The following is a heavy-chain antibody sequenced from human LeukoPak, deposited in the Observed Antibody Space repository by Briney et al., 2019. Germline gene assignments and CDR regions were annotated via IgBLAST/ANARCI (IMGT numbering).Heavy chain of an antibody. CDR1: GYTFTGYY. V-gene: IGHV1-2*02. CDR3: ARVRHRHYDFWSGPPFDP. J-gene: IGHJ5*02. D-gene: IGHD3-3*01. Sequence: GASVKVSCKASGYTFTGYYMHWVRQAPGQGLEWMGWINPNSGGTNYAQKFQGRVTMTRDTSISTAYMELSRLRSDDTAVYYCARVRHRHYDFWSGPPFDPWGQGTLVTVSS. CDR2: INPNSGGT.